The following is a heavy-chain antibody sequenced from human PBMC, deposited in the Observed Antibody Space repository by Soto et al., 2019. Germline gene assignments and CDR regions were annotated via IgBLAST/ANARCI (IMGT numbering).Heavy chain of an antibody. D-gene: IGHD1-26*01. CDR1: GGTFSSYA. J-gene: IGHJ3*02. V-gene: IGHV1-69*19. CDR2: IIPIFGTA. CDR3: ASAGGGRSYQTKDAFDI. Sequence: QVQLVQSGAEVKKPGSSVKVSCKASGGTFSSYAISWVRQAPGQGLEWMGGIIPIFGTANYAQKFQGRVTITADEATSTAYMERSSLRSEDTAVYYCASAGGGRSYQTKDAFDIWGQGTMVTVSS.